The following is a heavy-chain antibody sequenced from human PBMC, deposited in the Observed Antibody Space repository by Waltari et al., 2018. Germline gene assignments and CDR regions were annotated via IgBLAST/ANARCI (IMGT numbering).Heavy chain of an antibody. CDR1: GYSISSGYY. D-gene: IGHD3-3*01. CDR3: ARPITIFGVTDAFDI. Sequence: QVQLQESGPGLVKPSETLSLTCAVSGYSISSGYYWGWLRQPPGKGLEWIGSIYHSGSTYYNPSLKSRVTISVDTSKNQFSLKLSSVTAADTAVYYCARPITIFGVTDAFDIWGQGTMVTVSS. V-gene: IGHV4-38-2*01. CDR2: IYHSGST. J-gene: IGHJ3*02.